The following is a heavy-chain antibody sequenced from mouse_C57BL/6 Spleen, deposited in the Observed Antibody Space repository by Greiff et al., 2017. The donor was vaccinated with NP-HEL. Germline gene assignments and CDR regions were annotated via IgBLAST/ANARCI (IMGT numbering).Heavy chain of an antibody. D-gene: IGHD1-1*01. CDR2: IDPETGGT. CDR3: TEGVTTVFDY. J-gene: IGHJ2*01. Sequence: VQLQQSGAELVRPGASVTLSCKASGYTFTDYEMHWVKQTPVHGLEWIGAIDPETGGTAYNQKFKGKAILTADKSSSTAYMELRSLTSEDSAVYYCTEGVTTVFDYWGQGTTLTVSS. V-gene: IGHV1-15*01. CDR1: GYTFTDYE.